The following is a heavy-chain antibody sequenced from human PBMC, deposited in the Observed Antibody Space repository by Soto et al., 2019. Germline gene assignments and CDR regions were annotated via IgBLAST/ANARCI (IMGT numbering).Heavy chain of an antibody. CDR1: GYTFTSYG. CDR2: ISAYNGNT. CDR3: ARDKYRGIEFSSSSRYYYYGMDV. J-gene: IGHJ6*02. V-gene: IGHV1-18*01. Sequence: ASVKVSCKASGYTFTSYGISWVRQAPGQGLEWMGWISAYNGNTNYAQKLQGRVTMTTDTSTSTAYMELRSLRSDDTAVYYCARDKYRGIEFSSSSRYYYYGMDVWGHGTTFTVSS. D-gene: IGHD6-6*01.